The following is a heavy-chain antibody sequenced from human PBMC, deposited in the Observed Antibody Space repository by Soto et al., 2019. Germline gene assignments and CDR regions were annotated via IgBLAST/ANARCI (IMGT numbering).Heavy chain of an antibody. CDR1: GFTFSSYA. Sequence: GVSLRLSCAASGFTFSSYAMSWVRQAPGKGLEWVSAISGSGGSTYYADSVKGRFTISRDNSKNTLYLQMNSLRAEDTAVYYCAKDRRITIFGVVTDYGMDVWGQGTTVTVYS. CDR3: AKDRRITIFGVVTDYGMDV. V-gene: IGHV3-23*01. J-gene: IGHJ6*02. CDR2: ISGSGGST. D-gene: IGHD3-3*01.